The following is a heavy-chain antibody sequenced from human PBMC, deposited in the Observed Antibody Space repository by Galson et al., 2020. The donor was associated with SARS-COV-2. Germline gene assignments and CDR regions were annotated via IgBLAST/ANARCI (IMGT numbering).Heavy chain of an antibody. D-gene: IGHD6-13*01. CDR1: GGSLSGYY. CDR3: ARDRYASSWLRKNWFDP. V-gene: IGHV4-34*01. CDR2: ISHSGST. Sequence: SQTLSLTCAVYGGSLSGYYWSWIRQPPGKGLEWIGEISHSGSTNYNPSLKSRVTISVDTSKNQFSLKLSSVTAADTAVYYCARDRYASSWLRKNWFDPWGQGTLVTVSS. J-gene: IGHJ5*02.